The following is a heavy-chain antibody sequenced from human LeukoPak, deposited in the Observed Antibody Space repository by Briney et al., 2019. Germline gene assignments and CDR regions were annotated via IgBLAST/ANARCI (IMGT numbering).Heavy chain of an antibody. CDR1: GGSISSSSYY. D-gene: IGHD3-3*01. CDR3: ARTPTSTIFGVVHNWFDP. V-gene: IGHV4-61*02. CDR2: IYTSGST. J-gene: IGHJ5*02. Sequence: SETLSLTCTVSGGSISSSSYYWGWIRQPAGKGLEWIGRIYTSGSTNYNPSLKSRVTMSVDTSKNQFSLKLSSVTAADTAVYYCARTPTSTIFGVVHNWFDPGGQGTLDTVSS.